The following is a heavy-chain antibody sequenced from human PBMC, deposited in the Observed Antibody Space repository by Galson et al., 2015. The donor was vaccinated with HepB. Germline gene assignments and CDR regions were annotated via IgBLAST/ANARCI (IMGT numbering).Heavy chain of an antibody. CDR1: GYTLTELS. Sequence: SVTVSCKVSGYTLTELSMHWVRQAPGKGLEWMGGFDPEDGETIYAQKFQGRVTMTEDTSTDTAYMELSSLRSEDTAVYYCATLSGYSYGYAFDYWGQGTLVTVSS. J-gene: IGHJ4*02. CDR2: FDPEDGET. V-gene: IGHV1-24*01. CDR3: ATLSGYSYGYAFDY. D-gene: IGHD5-18*01.